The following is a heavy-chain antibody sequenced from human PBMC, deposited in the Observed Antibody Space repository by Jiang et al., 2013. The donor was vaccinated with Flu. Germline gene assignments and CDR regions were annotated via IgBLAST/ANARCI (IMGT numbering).Heavy chain of an antibody. CDR2: ISGSGGST. J-gene: IGHJ3*02. Sequence: EVQLVESGGGLVQPGGSLRLSCAASGFTFSSYAMSWVRQAPGKGLEWVSAISGSGGSTYYADSVKGRFTISRDNSKNTLYLQMNSLRAEDTAVYYCAKDSGMLYYYDSSGYYSDAFDIWGQGTMVTVSS. CDR1: GFTFSSYA. D-gene: IGHD3-22*01. CDR3: AKDSGMLYYYDSSGYYSDAFDI. V-gene: IGHV3-23*04.